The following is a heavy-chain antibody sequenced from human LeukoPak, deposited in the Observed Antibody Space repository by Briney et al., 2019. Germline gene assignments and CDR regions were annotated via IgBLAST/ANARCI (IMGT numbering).Heavy chain of an antibody. CDR3: ARDWATGDLLNY. Sequence: ASVKVSCKASGYTFTGYYMHWVRQAPGQGLEWTGRINPNSGGTNYAQKFQGRVTMTRDTSISTAYMELSRLRSDDTAVYYCARDWATGDLLNYWGQGTLVTVSS. CDR2: INPNSGGT. V-gene: IGHV1-2*06. D-gene: IGHD7-27*01. CDR1: GYTFTGYY. J-gene: IGHJ4*02.